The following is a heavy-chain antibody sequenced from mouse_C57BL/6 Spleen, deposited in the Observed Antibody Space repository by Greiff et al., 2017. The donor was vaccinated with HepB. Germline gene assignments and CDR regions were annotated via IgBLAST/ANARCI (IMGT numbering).Heavy chain of an antibody. CDR1: GYTFTSYW. CDR3: AVEGYYGYDGVYAMDY. D-gene: IGHD2-2*01. CDR2: INPSNGCT. V-gene: IGHV1-53*01. Sequence: QVQLQQPGTELVKPGASVKLSCKASGYTFTSYWMHWVKQRPGQGLEWIGNINPSNGCTNYNEKFKSKATLTVDKSSSTAYMQLSSLTSEDSAVYYCAVEGYYGYDGVYAMDYWGQGTSVTVSS. J-gene: IGHJ4*01.